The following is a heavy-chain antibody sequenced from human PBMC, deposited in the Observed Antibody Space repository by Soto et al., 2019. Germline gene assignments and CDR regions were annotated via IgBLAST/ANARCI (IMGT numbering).Heavy chain of an antibody. J-gene: IGHJ4*02. CDR3: ARDADNSGPLR. V-gene: IGHV1-69*05. D-gene: IGHD1-20*01. CDR2: IVPIFGTA. Sequence: SGNVSFKPSGGTVRSYSISWVRTAPGHRLEWMGGIVPIFGTANYARKFQGRVTITTDESTSTAYMELSSLRSEDTAVYYCARDADNSGPLRWGQGTMVTVSS. CDR1: GGTVRSYS.